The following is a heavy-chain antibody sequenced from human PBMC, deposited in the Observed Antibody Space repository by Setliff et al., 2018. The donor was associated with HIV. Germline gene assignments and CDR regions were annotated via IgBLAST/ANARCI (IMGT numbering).Heavy chain of an antibody. CDR1: GGSISSSSYY. J-gene: IGHJ4*02. CDR3: ASGGHRLHDY. V-gene: IGHV4-39*07. CDR2: VYYSGGT. Sequence: PSETLSLTCTVSGGSISSSSYYCGWIRQPPGKGLEWIGTVYYSGGTYYKSSLRSRLIISLDTSKNQFSLNLRSVTAADTAVYFCASGGHRLHDYWGQGTLVTVSS. D-gene: IGHD1-26*01.